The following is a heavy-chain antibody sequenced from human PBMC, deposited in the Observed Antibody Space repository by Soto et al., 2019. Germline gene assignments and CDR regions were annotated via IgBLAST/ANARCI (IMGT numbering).Heavy chain of an antibody. CDR3: AKIRFGELAPAPGMDV. D-gene: IGHD3-16*01. V-gene: IGHV1-2*04. CDR2: INPNSGGT. CDR1: GYTFTGYY. J-gene: IGHJ6*02. Sequence: ASVKVSCKASGYTFTGYYMHWVRQAPGQGLEWMGWINPNSGGTNYAQKFQGWVTMTRDTSISTAYMELNSLRAEDTAVYHCAKIRFGELAPAPGMDVWGLGTTVTVSS.